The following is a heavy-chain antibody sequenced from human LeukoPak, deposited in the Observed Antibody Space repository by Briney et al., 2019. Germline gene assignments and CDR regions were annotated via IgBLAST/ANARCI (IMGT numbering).Heavy chain of an antibody. CDR2: IYYSGST. CDR1: GGSISSSSYY. D-gene: IGHD2-21*02. Sequence: SETLSLTCTVSGGSISSSSYYWGWIRQPPGKGLVWIGSIYYSGSTYYNPSLKSRVTISVDTSKNQFSLKLSSVTAADTAVYYCARHDVVVTAANFDYWGQGTLVTVSS. CDR3: ARHDVVVTAANFDY. V-gene: IGHV4-39*01. J-gene: IGHJ4*02.